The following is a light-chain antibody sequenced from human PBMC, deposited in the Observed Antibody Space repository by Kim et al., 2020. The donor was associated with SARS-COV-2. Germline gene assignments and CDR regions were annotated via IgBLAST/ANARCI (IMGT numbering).Light chain of an antibody. V-gene: IGKV3-20*01. CDR1: QSVIGRY. CDR2: GAS. J-gene: IGKJ2*02. Sequence: EVVLTQSPGSLSLSPGERVTLSCRASQSVIGRYLAWYRQKPGLAPRLLISGASNRATGIPDRFSGSGSGTDFTLTINRLEPEDFAVYYCQQYGSSPSTFGQGTKLEIK. CDR3: QQYGSSPST.